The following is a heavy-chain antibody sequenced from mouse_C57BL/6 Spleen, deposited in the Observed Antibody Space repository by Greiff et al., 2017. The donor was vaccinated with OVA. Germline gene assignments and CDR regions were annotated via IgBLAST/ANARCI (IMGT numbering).Heavy chain of an antibody. Sequence: EVKLVESGPELVKPGASVKISCKASGYSFTGYYMNWVKQSPEKSLEWIGEINPSTGGTTYNQKFKAKATLTVDKSSSTAYMQLKSLTSEDSAVYYCARQAYSAWFAYWGQGTLVTVSA. V-gene: IGHV1-42*01. CDR3: ARQAYSAWFAY. CDR2: INPSTGGT. J-gene: IGHJ3*01. CDR1: GYSFTGYY. D-gene: IGHD2-10*01.